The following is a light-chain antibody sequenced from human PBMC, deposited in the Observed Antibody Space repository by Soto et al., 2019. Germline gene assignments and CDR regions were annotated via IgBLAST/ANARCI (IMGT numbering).Light chain of an antibody. Sequence: DIQLTQSPSSLSASVGDRVTITCRASQSVSNYLNWYQQKPGKAPKLLIYAASGLQSGVPLTFSGSGSGTEFTLTISSLQPDDFATYYCQHYNSYSEAFGQGTKVDI. CDR3: QHYNSYSEA. J-gene: IGKJ1*01. V-gene: IGKV1-39*01. CDR2: AAS. CDR1: QSVSNY.